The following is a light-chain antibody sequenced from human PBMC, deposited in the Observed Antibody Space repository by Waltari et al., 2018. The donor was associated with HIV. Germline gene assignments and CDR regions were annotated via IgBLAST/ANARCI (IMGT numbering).Light chain of an antibody. CDR2: AAF. CDR1: QTISNY. J-gene: IGKJ1*01. Sequence: VQVTHSPSSLSPPVGNSLAITCRARQTISNYLNWYQQKPGKAPNHLIYAAFNLQSGVPSRCSGSGSGTDFTLTISSLQPEDFASYYCQQSYKAPRTFGQGTKVEIK. CDR3: QQSYKAPRT. V-gene: IGKV1-39*01.